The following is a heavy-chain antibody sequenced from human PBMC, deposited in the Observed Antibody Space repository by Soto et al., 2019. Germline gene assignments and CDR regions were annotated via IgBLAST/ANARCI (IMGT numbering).Heavy chain of an antibody. CDR3: AKDLAGIAAAGWSDYYYGMDV. CDR1: GFTFDDYA. J-gene: IGHJ6*02. V-gene: IGHV3-9*01. D-gene: IGHD6-13*01. CDR2: ISLNSGSI. Sequence: GGSLRLSCAASGFTFDDYAMHWVRQAPGKGLEWVSGISLNSGSIGYADSVKGRFTISRDNAKNSLYLQMNSLRAEDTALYYCAKDLAGIAAAGWSDYYYGMDVWGQGTTVTVSS.